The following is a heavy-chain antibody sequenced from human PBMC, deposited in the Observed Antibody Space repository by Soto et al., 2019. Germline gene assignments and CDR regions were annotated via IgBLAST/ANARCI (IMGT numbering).Heavy chain of an antibody. J-gene: IGHJ5*02. CDR3: ARHYTTSRVGAWFDP. CDR2: ITAASDTI. Sequence: EVQLVESGGGLAQPGGSLRLSCEAAGFTFSIYTMNWVRQAPGKGLEWVSYITAASDTIYYADSVKGRFTISRDNAKNSQYLQMNSLRAEDTAVYYCARHYTTSRVGAWFDPWGQGTLVTVSS. D-gene: IGHD3-3*01. CDR1: GFTFSIYT. V-gene: IGHV3-48*01.